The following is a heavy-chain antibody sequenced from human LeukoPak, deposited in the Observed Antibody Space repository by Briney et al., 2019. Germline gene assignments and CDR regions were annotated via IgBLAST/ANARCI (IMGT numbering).Heavy chain of an antibody. Sequence: GGSLRLSCAASGFTFDDYGMSWVRQAPGQGLEWVSGIDWDGGNTGYVDSVKGRFTISRDNAKHSLCLQMDRPRAEDTAVALCARDRYSGSYRGGNFDYWGQGILVTVSS. CDR3: ARDRYSGSYRGGNFDY. CDR1: GFTFDDYG. J-gene: IGHJ4*02. CDR2: IDWDGGNT. V-gene: IGHV3-20*04. D-gene: IGHD1-26*01.